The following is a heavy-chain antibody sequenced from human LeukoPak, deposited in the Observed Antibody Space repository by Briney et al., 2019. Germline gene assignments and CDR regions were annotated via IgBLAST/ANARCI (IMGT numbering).Heavy chain of an antibody. Sequence: ASVKVSCKASGYTFTAYYMHWVRQAPGQGLEWMGWINPNSGGTNYAQKFQARVTMTRDTSISTAYMDLRRLRSDDTAVYYCARDCSSTSCYASDPYDYWGQGTLVTVSS. V-gene: IGHV1-2*02. D-gene: IGHD2-2*01. J-gene: IGHJ4*02. CDR3: ARDCSSTSCYASDPYDY. CDR2: INPNSGGT. CDR1: GYTFTAYY.